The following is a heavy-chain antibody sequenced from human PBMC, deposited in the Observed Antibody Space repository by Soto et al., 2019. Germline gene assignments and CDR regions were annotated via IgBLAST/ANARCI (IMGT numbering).Heavy chain of an antibody. CDR2: LIPALGTV. CDR3: GRVGVLRHLELPPSEQYYFDS. V-gene: IGHV1-69*01. J-gene: IGHJ4*02. CDR1: GGTFSNYA. D-gene: IGHD3-3*01. Sequence: QVQLVQSGPEVRKPGSSVTVSCKASGGTFSNYAVSWVRQAPGQGLEWMGWLIPALGTVSYGQKLQGRVSFTADESASTALLELSSLRSDDTAVYYCGRVGVLRHLELPPSEQYYFDSWGEGILGTVSS.